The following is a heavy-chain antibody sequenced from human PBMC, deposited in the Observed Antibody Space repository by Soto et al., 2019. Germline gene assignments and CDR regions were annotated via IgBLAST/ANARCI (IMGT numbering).Heavy chain of an antibody. Sequence: SETLSLTCTVFGGSVSIGDYLWSWIRQRPGKGLEWIGYIHDSGNTYYNPSLKSRVTISLDTSKNQFSLKVTSMTAADTAVYFCARARGGDSGDYASLFDRWGQGNLVTVSS. J-gene: IGHJ5*02. CDR1: GGSVSIGDYL. CDR3: ARARGGDSGDYASLFDR. CDR2: IHDSGNT. V-gene: IGHV4-30-4*01. D-gene: IGHD4-17*01.